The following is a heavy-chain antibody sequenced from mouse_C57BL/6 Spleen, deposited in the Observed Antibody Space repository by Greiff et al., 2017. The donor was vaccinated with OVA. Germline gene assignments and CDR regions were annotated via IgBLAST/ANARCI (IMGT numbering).Heavy chain of an antibody. CDR1: GFTFSSYA. Sequence: EVKLMESGGGLVKPGGSLKLSCAASGFTFSSYAMSWVRQTPEKRLEWVATISDGGSYTYYPDNVKGRFTISRDNAKNNLYLQMSHLKSEDTAMYYCARRDGNYGAWFAYWGQGTLVTVSA. CDR2: ISDGGSYT. CDR3: ARRDGNYGAWFAY. J-gene: IGHJ3*01. D-gene: IGHD2-1*01. V-gene: IGHV5-4*03.